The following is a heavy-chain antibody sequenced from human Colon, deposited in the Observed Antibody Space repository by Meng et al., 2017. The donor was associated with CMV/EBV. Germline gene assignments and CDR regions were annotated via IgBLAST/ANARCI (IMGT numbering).Heavy chain of an antibody. V-gene: IGHV1-2*02. D-gene: IGHD3-3*01. J-gene: IGHJ4*02. CDR3: ATEGPTFRVVNARYFDH. CDR2: INPNSGAT. Sequence: ASVKVSCKTSGYTFPAYNMHCVRQDPGHGLEWMGWINPNSGATNYAQMFQGRVTLTRDKSINTVYMELSSLRSDDTAIYSCATEGPTFRVVNARYFDHWGRGTLVTVSS. CDR1: GYTFPAYN.